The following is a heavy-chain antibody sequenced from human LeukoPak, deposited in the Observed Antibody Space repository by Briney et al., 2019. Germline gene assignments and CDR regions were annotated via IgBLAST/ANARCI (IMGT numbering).Heavy chain of an antibody. CDR2: ISYDGSNK. D-gene: IGHD1-20*01. Sequence: GRSLRLSCAASGFTFSSYGMHWVRQAPGKGLEWVAVISYDGSNKYYADSVKGRFTISRDNSKNTLYLQMNSLRAEDTAVYYCAEDRDNWNDEDSIFDYWGQGTLVTVSS. J-gene: IGHJ4*02. CDR1: GFTFSSYG. CDR3: AEDRDNWNDEDSIFDY. V-gene: IGHV3-30*18.